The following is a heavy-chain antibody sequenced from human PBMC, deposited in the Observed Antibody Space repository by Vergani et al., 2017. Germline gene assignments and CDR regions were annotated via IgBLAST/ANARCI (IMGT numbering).Heavy chain of an antibody. D-gene: IGHD2-21*01. CDR2: IYYSGST. Sequence: QVQLQESGPGLVKPSETLSLTCTVSGGSISSYYWSWIRQPPGKGLEWIGYIYYSGSTYYNPSLKSRVTISVDTSKNQFSLKLSSVTAADTAVYYCARGHGGESIWGQGTLVTVSS. V-gene: IGHV4-59*12. J-gene: IGHJ4*02. CDR1: GGSISSYY. CDR3: ARGHGGESI.